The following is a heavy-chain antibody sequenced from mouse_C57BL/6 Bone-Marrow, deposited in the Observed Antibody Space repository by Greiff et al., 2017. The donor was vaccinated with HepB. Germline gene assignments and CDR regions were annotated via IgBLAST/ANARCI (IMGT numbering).Heavy chain of an antibody. CDR1: GFTFSSYG. Sequence: EVMLVESGGDLVKPGGSLKLSCAASGFTFSSYGMSWVRQTPDKRLEWVATISSGGSYTYYPDSVKGRFTISRDKAKNTLYLQMSSLKSEDTAMYYCARGGYSGFDDWGKGTTLTVAS. D-gene: IGHD2-3*01. J-gene: IGHJ2*01. CDR2: ISSGGSYT. V-gene: IGHV5-6*02. CDR3: ARGGYSGFDD.